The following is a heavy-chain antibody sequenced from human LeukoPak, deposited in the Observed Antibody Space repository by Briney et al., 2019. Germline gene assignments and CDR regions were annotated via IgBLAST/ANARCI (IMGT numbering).Heavy chain of an antibody. CDR3: ARERYDWNEVRAFDI. J-gene: IGHJ3*02. Sequence: GASVKVSCKASGYTFTDYIIHWVRQAPGQGLEWMGWINPKYGDTNYAQKFKGRLTITGDTSTSTAYMDLSRLRSDDTAVFYCARERYDWNEVRAFDIWGHGTLVIVSS. CDR1: GYTFTDYI. V-gene: IGHV1-2*02. D-gene: IGHD1-20*01. CDR2: INPKYGDT.